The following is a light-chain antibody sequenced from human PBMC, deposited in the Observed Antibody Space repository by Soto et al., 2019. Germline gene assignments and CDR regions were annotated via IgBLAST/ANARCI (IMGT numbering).Light chain of an antibody. CDR2: DNN. J-gene: IGLJ1*01. CDR1: SSNIGAGYD. CDR3: QSYDSSRSGYV. Sequence: QSVLTQPPSVSGAPGQRVTISCTGSSSNIGAGYDVHWYQQLPGTAPKLLIYDNNNRPSGVPDRFSGSKSGTSASLAITGLQAEEEADYYCQSYDSSRSGYVFGTGTKLTVL. V-gene: IGLV1-40*01.